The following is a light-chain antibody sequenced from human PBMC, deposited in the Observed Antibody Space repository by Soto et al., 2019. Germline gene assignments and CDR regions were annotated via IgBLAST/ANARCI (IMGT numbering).Light chain of an antibody. CDR3: QQSYTMPRT. V-gene: IGKV1-39*01. Sequence: DIQMTQSPSSLSASVGDRVIITCRASQSISNHLNWYQQKPGKAPNLLIYVASTLQSGVPSRFSGSGSGTDFTLTISSLQPEDFATYYCQQSYTMPRTFGQGTKVDIK. J-gene: IGKJ1*01. CDR1: QSISNH. CDR2: VAS.